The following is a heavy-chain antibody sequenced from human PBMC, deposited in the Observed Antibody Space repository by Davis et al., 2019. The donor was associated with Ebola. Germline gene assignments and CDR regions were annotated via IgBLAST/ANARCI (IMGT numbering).Heavy chain of an antibody. J-gene: IGHJ4*02. D-gene: IGHD3-16*01. CDR1: GFTFNSYA. V-gene: IGHV3-48*02. CDR3: ARESYDYVWGSLPPRHFDY. CDR2: ISSSSSTI. Sequence: GGSLRLSCAASGFTFNSYAMHWVRQAPGKGLEWVSYISSSSSTIYYADSVKGRFTISRDNAKNSLYLQMNSLRDEDTAVYYCARESYDYVWGSLPPRHFDYWGQGTLVTVSS.